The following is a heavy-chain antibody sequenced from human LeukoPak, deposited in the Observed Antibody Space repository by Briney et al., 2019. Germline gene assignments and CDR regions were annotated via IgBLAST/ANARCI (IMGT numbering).Heavy chain of an antibody. V-gene: IGHV4-31*03. D-gene: IGHD3-3*01. CDR2: IYYSGST. CDR3: ARGHESGYYYYGMDV. Sequence: ETSETLSLTCTVSGGSISSGGYYWSWIRQHPGKGLEWIGYIYYSGSTYYNPSLKSRVTISVDTSKNQFSLKLSSVTAADTAVYYCARGHESGYYYYGMDVWGQGTTVTVSS. CDR1: GGSISSGGYY. J-gene: IGHJ6*02.